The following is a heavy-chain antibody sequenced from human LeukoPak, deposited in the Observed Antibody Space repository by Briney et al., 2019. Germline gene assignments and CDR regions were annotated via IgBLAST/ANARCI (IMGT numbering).Heavy chain of an antibody. V-gene: IGHV4-61*05. D-gene: IGHD5-12*01. CDR2: IYYSGST. Sequence: PSETLSPTCTVSGGSIGSRSYYWSWIRQPPGKGLEWIGYIYYSGSTNYNPSLKSRVTISVDTSKNQFSLKLSSVTAADTAVYYCARRRSGYSGYEDYWGQGTLVTVSS. CDR1: GGSIGSRSYY. J-gene: IGHJ4*02. CDR3: ARRRSGYSGYEDY.